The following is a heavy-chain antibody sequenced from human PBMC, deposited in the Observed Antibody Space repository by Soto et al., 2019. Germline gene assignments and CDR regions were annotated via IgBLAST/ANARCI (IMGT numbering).Heavy chain of an antibody. CDR1: GYSISSGYY. Sequence: SETLSLTCTVSGYSISSGYYWGWIRQPPGKGLEWIGSIYHSGSTYYNPSLKSRVTISVDTSKNQFSLKLSSVTAADTAVYYCARLAMVRGVIITYSYWGQGTLVTVSS. CDR2: IYHSGST. CDR3: ARLAMVRGVIITYSY. D-gene: IGHD3-10*01. J-gene: IGHJ4*02. V-gene: IGHV4-38-2*02.